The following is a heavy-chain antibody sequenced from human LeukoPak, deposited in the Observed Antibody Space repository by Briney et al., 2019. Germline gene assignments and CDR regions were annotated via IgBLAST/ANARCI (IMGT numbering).Heavy chain of an antibody. Sequence: PSETLSLTCTVSGGSISSSSYYWGWIRQPPGKGLEWIGSIYYSGSTYYNPSLKSRVTISVDTPKNQFSLKLSSVTAADTAVYYCASPPLYCSSTSCPFDYWGQGTLVTVSS. CDR3: ASPPLYCSSTSCPFDY. CDR1: GGSISSSSYY. J-gene: IGHJ4*01. D-gene: IGHD2-2*01. V-gene: IGHV4-39*01. CDR2: IYYSGST.